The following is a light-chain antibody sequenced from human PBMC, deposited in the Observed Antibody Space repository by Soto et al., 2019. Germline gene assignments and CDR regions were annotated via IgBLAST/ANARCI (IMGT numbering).Light chain of an antibody. V-gene: IGKV3-11*01. CDR3: QQRSNWPWT. CDR1: QSVSSY. J-gene: IGKJ1*01. CDR2: DAS. Sequence: EIVLTQSPGTLSLSPGERATLSCRASQSVSSYLAWYQQKPGQAPRLLIYDASNRATGIPARFSGSGSGTDFTLTISSLEPEDFAVYYCQQRSNWPWTVGQGTKVDFK.